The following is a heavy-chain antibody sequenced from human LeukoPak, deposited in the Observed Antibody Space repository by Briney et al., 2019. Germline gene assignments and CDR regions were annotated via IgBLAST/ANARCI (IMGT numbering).Heavy chain of an antibody. D-gene: IGHD1-26*01. V-gene: IGHV3-21*01. CDR3: ARPRSKSMNDKNFLS. J-gene: IGHJ4*02. CDR2: IKASDNYK. CDR1: GFTFSDYT. Sequence: GGSLRLSCAASGFTFSDYTLNWVRQAPGKGLEWVSSIKASDNYKYYADSVAGRFTVSTDDAQSSLYLQMNSLRAEDTAIYYCARPRSKSMNDKNFLSGDQG.